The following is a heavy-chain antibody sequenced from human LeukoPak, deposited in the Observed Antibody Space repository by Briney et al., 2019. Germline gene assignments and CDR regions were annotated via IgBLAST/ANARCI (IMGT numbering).Heavy chain of an antibody. CDR1: GFTFDDYA. Sequence: GGSLRLSCAASGFTFDDYAMHWVRQAPGKGLVWVSRIDSDGSAITYADSVKGRFTISRDNAKNTLYLQMNSLRAEDTAVYYCARGRVTTSPPFDYWGQGTLVTVPS. J-gene: IGHJ4*02. D-gene: IGHD4-17*01. V-gene: IGHV3-74*01. CDR2: IDSDGSAI. CDR3: ARGRVTTSPPFDY.